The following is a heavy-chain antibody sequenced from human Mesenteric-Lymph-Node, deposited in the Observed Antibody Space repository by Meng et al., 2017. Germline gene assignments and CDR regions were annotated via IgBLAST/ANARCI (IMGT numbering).Heavy chain of an antibody. J-gene: IGHJ6*02. CDR2: IYYSGST. D-gene: IGHD4-17*01. CDR3: ARGYEYGDWTSYGMDV. V-gene: IGHV4-39*07. CDR1: GGSIGSSSDY. Sequence: GSLRLSCTVSGGSIGSSSDYWGWIRQPPGKGLEWIGSIYYSGSTYYNSSLKSRVTISVDTSKNQFSLKLSSVTAADTAVYYCARGYEYGDWTSYGMDVWGQGTTVTVSS.